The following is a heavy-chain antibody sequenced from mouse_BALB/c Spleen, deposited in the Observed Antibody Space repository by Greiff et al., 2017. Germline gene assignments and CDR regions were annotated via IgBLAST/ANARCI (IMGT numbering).Heavy chain of an antibody. V-gene: IGHV1-12*01. D-gene: IGHD2-4*01. J-gene: IGHJ2*01. Sequence: LQQPGAELVKPGASVKMSCKASGYTFTSYNMHWVKQTPGQGLEWIGAIYPGNGDTSYNQKFKGKATLTADKSSSTAYMQLSSLTSEDSAVYYCARRAYYDYDGDYFDYWGQGTTLTVSS. CDR3: ARRAYYDYDGDYFDY. CDR2: IYPGNGDT. CDR1: GYTFTSYN.